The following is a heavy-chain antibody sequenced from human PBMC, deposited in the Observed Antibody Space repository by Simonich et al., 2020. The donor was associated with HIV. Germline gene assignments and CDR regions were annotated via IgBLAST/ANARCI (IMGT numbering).Heavy chain of an antibody. CDR2: ITPGGSR. D-gene: IGHD2-15*01. CDR3: AGDSGGYWYFDL. V-gene: IGHV1-46*01. J-gene: IGHJ2*01. CDR1: GYTFTSYY. Sequence: QVQLVQSGAEVKKPGASVKVSCKASGYTFTSYYMNGVRQAHGQGLEWMGKITPGGSRTYAQKFQGRVTMTRDTATSTVYMELSSLRSEDTAVYYCAGDSGGYWYFDLWGRGTLVTVSS.